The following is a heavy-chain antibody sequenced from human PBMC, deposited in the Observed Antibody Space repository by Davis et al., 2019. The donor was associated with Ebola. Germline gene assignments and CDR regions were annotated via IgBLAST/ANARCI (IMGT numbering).Heavy chain of an antibody. CDR1: GNSVSTNSAA. Sequence: LRLSCAISGNSVSTNSAACNWIRQSPSRGLEWLGRTYYASKWFNDYAEYVKSRITIDPDTSKNQLSLHLNFVTPEDTAVYFCARGWLRGAMDVWGKGTTVTVSS. J-gene: IGHJ6*04. CDR3: ARGWLRGAMDV. CDR2: TYYASKWFN. D-gene: IGHD5-12*01. V-gene: IGHV6-1*01.